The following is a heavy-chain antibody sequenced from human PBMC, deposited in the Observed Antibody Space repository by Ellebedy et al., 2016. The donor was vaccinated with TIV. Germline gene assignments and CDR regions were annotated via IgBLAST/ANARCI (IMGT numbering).Heavy chain of an antibody. V-gene: IGHV4-59*08. J-gene: IGHJ5*02. Sequence: MPSETLSLTCTVSGASITIDWWSWVRQTPGKGLEWIGYVHSSGQTNYNPSLRSRASVSLDTSNNQFSLRLTSATASDTAMYFCAIHRRQSTGTYHNWFDPWGQGTLVTVSS. CDR2: VHSSGQT. CDR3: AIHRRQSTGTYHNWFDP. CDR1: GASITIDW. D-gene: IGHD1-7*01.